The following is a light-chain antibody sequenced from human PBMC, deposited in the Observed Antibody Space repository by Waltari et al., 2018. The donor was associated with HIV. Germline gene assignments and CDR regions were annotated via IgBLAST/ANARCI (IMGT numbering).Light chain of an antibody. V-gene: IGLV2-8*01. CDR1: SSDVGGYNY. J-gene: IGLJ2*01. CDR3: SSYVGSSNVV. Sequence: QSALTQPPSASGSPGQSLTISCTGTSSDVGGYNYVSWYQQHPGKAPKLIIYEVTKRPAAVPDRFSGSKSGNTASLTVSGLQAEDEAEYYCSSYVGSSNVVFGGGTKLTVL. CDR2: EVT.